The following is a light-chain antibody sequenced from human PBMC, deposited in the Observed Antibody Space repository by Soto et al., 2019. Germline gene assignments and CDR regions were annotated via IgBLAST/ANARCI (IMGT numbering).Light chain of an antibody. V-gene: IGKV3-15*01. CDR1: QSFRGL. Sequence: EIVMTQSPVTLSLSPGERATLSCRASQSFRGLLAWYQQKPGQAPRLLTYGASTRATGIPARFSGSGSGTEFTLTISSLQSEDFAVYYCQQYNNWWTFGQGTKVDIK. CDR3: QQYNNWWT. CDR2: GAS. J-gene: IGKJ1*01.